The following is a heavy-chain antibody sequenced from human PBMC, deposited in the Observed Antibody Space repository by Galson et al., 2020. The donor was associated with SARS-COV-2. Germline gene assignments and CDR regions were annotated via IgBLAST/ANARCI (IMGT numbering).Heavy chain of an antibody. V-gene: IGHV4-61*02. Sequence: SQTLSLTCTASGGSISSDGNHWSWLRQIQQPAGQSLAWNGRVLASGRSYSHASLESRVTISGDPSRSQFCLKVNSVTAADRAVYCCARTFSYHDLCSSYFDLWGRGTLFTVSS. D-gene: IGHD3-3*01. J-gene: IGHJ2*01. CDR2: VLASGRS. CDR3: ARTFSYHDLCSSYFDL. CDR1: GGSISSDGNH.